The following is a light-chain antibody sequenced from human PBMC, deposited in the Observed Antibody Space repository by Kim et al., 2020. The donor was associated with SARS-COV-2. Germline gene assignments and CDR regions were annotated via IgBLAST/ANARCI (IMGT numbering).Light chain of an antibody. J-gene: IGKJ1*01. CDR1: QSISSN. CDR2: GAS. CDR3: QQYNNWWT. V-gene: IGKV3-15*01. Sequence: SASPGESATRSCKASQSISSNVAWYQQKPGQAPRLRIYGASTRATGIPARCSGGWSRTEFTLTISSLQSEDFAVYYCQQYNNWWTFGQGTKVDIK.